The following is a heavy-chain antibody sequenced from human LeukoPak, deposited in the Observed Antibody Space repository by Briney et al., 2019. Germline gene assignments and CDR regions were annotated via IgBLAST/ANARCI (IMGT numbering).Heavy chain of an antibody. CDR3: AKDSQGSSWYPTAFDY. Sequence: PGGSLRLSCAASGFTFSSYGTHWVRQAPGKGLEWVAVISYDGSNKYYADSVKGRFTISRDNSKNTLYLQMNSLRAEDTAVYYCAKDSQGSSWYPTAFDYWGQGTLVTVSS. CDR1: GFTFSSYG. J-gene: IGHJ4*02. D-gene: IGHD6-13*01. CDR2: ISYDGSNK. V-gene: IGHV3-30*18.